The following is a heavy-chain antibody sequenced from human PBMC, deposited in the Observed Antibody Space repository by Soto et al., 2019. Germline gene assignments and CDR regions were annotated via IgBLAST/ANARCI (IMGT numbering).Heavy chain of an antibody. J-gene: IGHJ4*02. CDR1: GFSFGSYA. V-gene: IGHV3-23*01. CDR3: ARWSYLDY. Sequence: GGSLRLSCAASGFSFGSYALSWVRQAPGKGLEWVSTISGSDGKTFYADSVKGRFSIPRDTSQSTLYLQMNSLRADDTAMYYCARWSYLDYWGQGTRVTVSS. CDR2: ISGSDGKT. D-gene: IGHD3-3*01.